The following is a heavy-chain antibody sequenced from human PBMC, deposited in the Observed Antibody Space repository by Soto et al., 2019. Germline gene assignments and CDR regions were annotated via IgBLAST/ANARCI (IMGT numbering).Heavy chain of an antibody. CDR2: ISYDGSNK. D-gene: IGHD3-3*01. Sequence: QVQLVESGGGVVQPGRSLRLSCAASGFTFSSYGMHWVRQAPGKGLEWVAVISYDGSNKYYADSVKGRFTISRDNSKNTLYLQINSLRAEDTAVYYCAKPDYYDFWSGSGSRVGMDVWGQGTTVTVSS. CDR3: AKPDYYDFWSGSGSRVGMDV. CDR1: GFTFSSYG. J-gene: IGHJ6*02. V-gene: IGHV3-30*18.